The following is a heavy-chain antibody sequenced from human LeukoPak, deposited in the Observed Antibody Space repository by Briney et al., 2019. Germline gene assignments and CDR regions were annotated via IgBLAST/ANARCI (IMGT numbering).Heavy chain of an antibody. J-gene: IGHJ5*02. D-gene: IGHD6-19*01. V-gene: IGHV4-30-2*01. CDR3: ARTNGIAVAGTPNWFDP. CDR2: IYHSGST. CDR1: GGSISSGGYY. Sequence: PSETLSLTCTVSGGSISSGGYYWSWIRQPPGKGLEWIGYIYHSGSTYYNPSLKSRVTISVDRSKNQFSLKLSSVTAADTAVYYCARTNGIAVAGTPNWFDPWGQGTLVTVSS.